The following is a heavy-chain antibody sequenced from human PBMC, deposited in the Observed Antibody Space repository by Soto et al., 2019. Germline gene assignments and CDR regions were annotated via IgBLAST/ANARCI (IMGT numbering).Heavy chain of an antibody. CDR1: GYTFTNYG. CDR2: INVYNGNT. J-gene: IGHJ5*02. V-gene: IGHV1-18*01. CDR3: ARGVGSGSYYNQYNWFDP. Sequence: QVQLVQSEGEVKKPGASVKVSCKASGYTFTNYGISWVRQAPGQGLEWMGWINVYNGNTKYAQKVQGRVTMTTDTSTRTAYMALRSLRSDDTAVYYCARGVGSGSYYNQYNWFDPWGQGTLVTVSS. D-gene: IGHD3-10*01.